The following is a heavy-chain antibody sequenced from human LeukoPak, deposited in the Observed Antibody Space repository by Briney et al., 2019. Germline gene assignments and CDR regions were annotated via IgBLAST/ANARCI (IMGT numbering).Heavy chain of an antibody. CDR1: GFTVNSNH. V-gene: IGHV3-53*01. CDR2: IYVGGST. D-gene: IGHD3-16*01. Sequence: GSLRLSCVASGFTVNSNHMWWVRQAPGKGLEWVSLIYVGGSTFYADSVKGRFTFSRDISKNTLYLQMNSLTVEDTALYYCVREMNVFGRTFSFDYWGQGALVTVSS. CDR3: VREMNVFGRTFSFDY. J-gene: IGHJ4*02.